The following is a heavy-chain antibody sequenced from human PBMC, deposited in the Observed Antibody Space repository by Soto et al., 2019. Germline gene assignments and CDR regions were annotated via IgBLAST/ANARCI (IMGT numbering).Heavy chain of an antibody. V-gene: IGHV3-11*01. CDR3: ARGSGTVIPSYYYYYYMDV. D-gene: IGHD4-17*01. J-gene: IGHJ6*03. CDR2: ISSSGSTI. Sequence: GGSLRLSCAASGFTFSDYYMSWIRQAPGKGLEWVSYISSSGSTIYYADSVKGRFTISRDNAKNSLYLQMNSLRAEDTAVYYCARGSGTVIPSYYYYYYMDVWGKGTTVTVSS. CDR1: GFTFSDYY.